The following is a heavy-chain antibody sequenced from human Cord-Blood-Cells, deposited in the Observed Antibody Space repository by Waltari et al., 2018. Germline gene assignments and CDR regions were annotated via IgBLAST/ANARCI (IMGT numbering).Heavy chain of an antibody. V-gene: IGHV4-59*01. D-gene: IGHD2-2*01. CDR1: GGSISSYY. CDR2: ISYSGGT. CDR3: ARHCSSTSCYDY. Sequence: QVQLQESGPGLVKPSETLSLTCTVSGGSISSYYWSWIRQPPGKGLEWIGYISYSGGTNYNPSLKSRVTISVDTSKNQFSLKLSSGTAADTAVYYCARHCSSTSCYDYWGQGTLVTVSS. J-gene: IGHJ4*02.